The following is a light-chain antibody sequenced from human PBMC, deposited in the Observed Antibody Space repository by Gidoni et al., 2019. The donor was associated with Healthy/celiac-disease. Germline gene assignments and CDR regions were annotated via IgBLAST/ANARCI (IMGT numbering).Light chain of an antibody. V-gene: IGKV1-39*01. CDR3: RQSYSTPMYT. CDR1: LSISSD. Sequence: DIQISHSLSSLSASVGDRVTITCPASLSISSDLNWSQQKPGRAPKLLIYAASSLQSGVPSRFSGSGSGTDFTLTISSLQPEDFATYYYRQSYSTPMYTFGQGTKLEIK. CDR2: AAS. J-gene: IGKJ2*01.